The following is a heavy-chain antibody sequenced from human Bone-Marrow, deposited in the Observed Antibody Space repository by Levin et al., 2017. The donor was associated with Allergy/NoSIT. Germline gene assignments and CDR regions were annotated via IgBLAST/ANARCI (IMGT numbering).Heavy chain of an antibody. D-gene: IGHD6-13*01. CDR3: ARVSSSYEFDV. V-gene: IGHV4-59*01. CDR1: GGSFSSYY. Sequence: SETLSLTCAISGGSFSSYYWNWIRQPPGKGLEWIGHIYYSGSTKFSPSLKSRVTMLVDTPKNQFSLKLSSVTAADTAVYYCARVSSSYEFDVWGQGTMVTVSS. J-gene: IGHJ3*01. CDR2: IYYSGST.